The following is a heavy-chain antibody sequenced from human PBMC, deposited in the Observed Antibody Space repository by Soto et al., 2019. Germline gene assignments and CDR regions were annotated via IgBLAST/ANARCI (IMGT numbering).Heavy chain of an antibody. V-gene: IGHV3-23*01. J-gene: IGHJ4*02. D-gene: IGHD1-26*01. CDR1: GFTFSTFA. CDR2: ITGGSGFT. CDR3: AKSGPTNYFDF. Sequence: LRLSCAASGFTFSTFAMNWVRQAPGKGLEWVSGITGGSGFTFYADSVKGRFTISRDDSENTLFLQMSSLRAEDTAKYYCAKSGPTNYFDFWGQGTLVTVSS.